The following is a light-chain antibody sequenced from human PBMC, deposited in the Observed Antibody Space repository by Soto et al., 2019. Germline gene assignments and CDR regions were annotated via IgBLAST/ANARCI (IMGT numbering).Light chain of an antibody. CDR1: QSIGSW. CDR2: KAS. CDR3: QQYERWPPLT. Sequence: DIQMTQSPSTLSASVGDRVTITCRASQSIGSWLAWYQQKPGKAPKFLIYKASSLESGVPSRFSGSGSGTEFTLTINDLQSEDFAVYYCQQYERWPPLTFGGGTKVDIK. J-gene: IGKJ4*01. V-gene: IGKV1-5*03.